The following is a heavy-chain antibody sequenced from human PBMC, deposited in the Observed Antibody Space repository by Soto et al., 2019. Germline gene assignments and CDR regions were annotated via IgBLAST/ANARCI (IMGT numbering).Heavy chain of an antibody. CDR2: IYSGGST. D-gene: IGHD2-2*01. CDR1: GGFVNSDTHS. J-gene: IGHJ6*02. V-gene: IGHV4-61*01. CDR3: ARFVRSCSATTCPTRADV. Sequence: SETLSLTCTVSGGFVNSDTHSWSWIRQTPGKRLEWIGFIYSGGSTKNPSLRSRVTMSVDTSKNQFSLKLRSVIVADTAVYHCARFVRSCSATTCPTRADVWGQGITVTVSS.